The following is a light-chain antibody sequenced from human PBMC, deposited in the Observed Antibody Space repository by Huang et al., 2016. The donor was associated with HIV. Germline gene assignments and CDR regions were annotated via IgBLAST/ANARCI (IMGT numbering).Light chain of an antibody. CDR2: DAS. CDR1: QSVSSY. V-gene: IGKV3-11*01. J-gene: IGKJ2*01. CDR3: QQRSNWPRMYT. Sequence: EIVLTQSPATLSLSPGERATLSCRASQSVSSYLAWYQQEPGQAPRLLIYDASNRATGSPARFSGSGSGTDFTRTISSLEPEDFAVYYCQQRSNWPRMYTFGQGTKLEIK.